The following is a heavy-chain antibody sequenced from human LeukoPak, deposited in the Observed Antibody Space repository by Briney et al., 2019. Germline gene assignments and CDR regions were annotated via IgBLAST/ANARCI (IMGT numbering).Heavy chain of an antibody. V-gene: IGHV3-23*01. D-gene: IGHD5-18*01. CDR1: GFTFSSYA. J-gene: IGHJ4*02. Sequence: GGSLRLSCAASGFTFSSYAMSWVRQAPGKGLEWVSAISGSGGSTYYADSVKGRFTIPRDNSKNTLYLQMNSLRAEDTAVYYCAESGYSYGQPSNYWGQGTLVTVSS. CDR3: AESGYSYGQPSNY. CDR2: ISGSGGST.